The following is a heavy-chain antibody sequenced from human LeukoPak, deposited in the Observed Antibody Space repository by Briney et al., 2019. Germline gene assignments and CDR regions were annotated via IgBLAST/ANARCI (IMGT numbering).Heavy chain of an antibody. V-gene: IGHV3-30-3*01. CDR3: ASDWARNHDAFDI. CDR2: ISYDGNNK. J-gene: IGHJ3*02. Sequence: PGGSLRLSCAASGFTFSSYPMHWVRQAPGKGLEWVSVISYDGNNKYYADSVKGRFTISRDNSKNTLYLQMNSLRAEDTAVYYCASDWARNHDAFDIWGQGTMVTVSS. CDR1: GFTFSSYP. D-gene: IGHD1-14*01.